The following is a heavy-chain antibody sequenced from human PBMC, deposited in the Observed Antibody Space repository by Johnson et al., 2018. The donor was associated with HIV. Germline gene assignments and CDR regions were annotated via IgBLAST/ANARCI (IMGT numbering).Heavy chain of an antibody. V-gene: IGHV3-33*03. Sequence: VQLVESGGGVVQPGRSLRLSCAASEFSFSTYAMHWVRQAPGKGLEWVALIWYDGSNKNYADSVKGRFTISRDNSKNTMSRQMNSLRAEDTAIYYCARDYNGVFDVWGQGTLVTVSS. CDR1: EFSFSTYA. D-gene: IGHD4-11*01. J-gene: IGHJ3*01. CDR2: IWYDGSNK. CDR3: ARDYNGVFDV.